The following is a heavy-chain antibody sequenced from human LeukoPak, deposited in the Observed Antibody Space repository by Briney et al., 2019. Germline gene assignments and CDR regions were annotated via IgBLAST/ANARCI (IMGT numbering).Heavy chain of an antibody. CDR2: ISSSGSTI. D-gene: IGHD3-22*01. CDR3: ARGEYDSSGYYAGY. V-gene: IGHV3-48*03. Sequence: GGSLRLSCAASGFTFSSYEMNWVRQAPGEGLEWVSYISSSGSTIYYADSVKGRFTISRDNAKNSLYLQMNSLRAEDTAVYYCARGEYDSSGYYAGYWGQGTLVTVSS. J-gene: IGHJ4*02. CDR1: GFTFSSYE.